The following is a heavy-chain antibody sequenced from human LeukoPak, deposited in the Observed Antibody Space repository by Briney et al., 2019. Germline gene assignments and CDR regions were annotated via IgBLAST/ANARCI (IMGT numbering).Heavy chain of an antibody. J-gene: IGHJ4*02. CDR2: IYYSGST. CDR3: ARDLYDSSGYYLVHY. Sequence: PSETLSLTCTVSGGSISSSSYYWGWIRQPPGKGLEWSGSIYYSGSTYDNPSLKSRVTISVDTSKNQFSLKLSSVTAADTAVYYCARDLYDSSGYYLVHYWGQRTLLTVPS. V-gene: IGHV4-39*07. D-gene: IGHD3-22*01. CDR1: GGSISSSSYY.